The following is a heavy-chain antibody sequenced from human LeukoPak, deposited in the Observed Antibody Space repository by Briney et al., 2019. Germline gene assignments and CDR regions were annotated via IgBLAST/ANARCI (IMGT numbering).Heavy chain of an antibody. D-gene: IGHD2/OR15-2a*01. J-gene: IGHJ4*02. CDR3: AREPPESYFFDY. V-gene: IGHV1-46*01. CDR2: IRPNSGRA. CDR1: GYIFSNHY. Sequence: ASVKVSCRTSGYIFSNHYIHWVRQAPGQGPEWMGIIRPNSGRADYTQKFQGRVTMTRDISTTTVYMELTTLGSDDTAVYFCAREPPESYFFDYWGQGTLVTVSS.